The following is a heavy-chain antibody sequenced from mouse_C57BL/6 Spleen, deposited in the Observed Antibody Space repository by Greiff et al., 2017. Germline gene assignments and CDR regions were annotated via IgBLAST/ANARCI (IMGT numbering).Heavy chain of an antibody. CDR2: ISDGGSYT. Sequence: EVQGVESGGGLVKPGGSLKLSCAASGFTFSSYAMSWVRQTPEKRLEWVATISDGGSYTYYPDNVKGRFTISRDNAKNNLYLQMSHLKSEDTAMYYGARDYYGSRHSYWYFDVWGTGTTVTVSS. CDR3: ARDYYGSRHSYWYFDV. J-gene: IGHJ1*03. CDR1: GFTFSSYA. V-gene: IGHV5-4*01. D-gene: IGHD1-1*01.